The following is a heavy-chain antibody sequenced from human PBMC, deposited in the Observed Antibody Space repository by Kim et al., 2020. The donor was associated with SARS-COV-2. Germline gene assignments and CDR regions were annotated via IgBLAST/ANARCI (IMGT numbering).Heavy chain of an antibody. D-gene: IGHD1-26*01. Sequence: GDSPTRYRPTFQGQVTISADKSINTAYLQWNSLRASDTAMYYCARGETRYYWGRGTLVTVSS. J-gene: IGHJ4*02. CDR3: ARGETRYY. V-gene: IGHV5-51*01. CDR2: GDSPT.